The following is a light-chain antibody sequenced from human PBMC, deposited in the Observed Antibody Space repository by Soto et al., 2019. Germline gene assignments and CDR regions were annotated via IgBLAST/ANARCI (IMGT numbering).Light chain of an antibody. V-gene: IGLV1-51*01. J-gene: IGLJ3*02. CDR2: DNN. Sequence: QSVLTQPPSVSAAPGQKVTISCSGISSNIGNNYVSWYQQLPGTAPKVLIYDNNKRPSGIPDRFSGSKSGTSATLGITGLQTGDEADYYCGTWDSSLSAWVFGGGTKVTVL. CDR1: SSNIGNNY. CDR3: GTWDSSLSAWV.